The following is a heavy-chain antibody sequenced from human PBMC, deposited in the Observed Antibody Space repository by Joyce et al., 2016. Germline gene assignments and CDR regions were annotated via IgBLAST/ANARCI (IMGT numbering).Heavy chain of an antibody. CDR2: IWYDGTNE. V-gene: IGHV3-33*01. CDR1: GFNFSTHG. CDR3: AREVITADAYFDY. Sequence: QVQLVESGGGVVQPGRSLRLSCAASGFNFSTHGMHGVRQAPGKGLELVAVIWYDGTNEYYGDSVKGRFTISRDNSKNTLYLQMNSLRAEDTAVYYCAREVITADAYFDYWGQGTLVTVSS. J-gene: IGHJ4*02. D-gene: IGHD6-13*01.